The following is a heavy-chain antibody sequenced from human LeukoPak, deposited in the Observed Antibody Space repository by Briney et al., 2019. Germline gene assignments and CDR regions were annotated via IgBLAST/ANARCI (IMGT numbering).Heavy chain of an antibody. CDR3: ARAPVYSSGWYLSDAFDI. Sequence: ASVKVSCKASGYTFTSYGISWVRQTPGQGLEWMGWISAYNGNTNYAQKLQGRVTMTTDTSTSTAYMELRSLRSDDTAVYYCARAPVYSSGWYLSDAFDIWGQGTMVTVSS. CDR2: ISAYNGNT. CDR1: GYTFTSYG. D-gene: IGHD6-19*01. J-gene: IGHJ3*02. V-gene: IGHV1-18*01.